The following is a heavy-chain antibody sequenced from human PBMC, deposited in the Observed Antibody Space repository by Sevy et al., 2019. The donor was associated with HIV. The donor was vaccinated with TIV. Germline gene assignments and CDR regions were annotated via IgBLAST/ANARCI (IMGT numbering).Heavy chain of an antibody. Sequence: SETLSLTCTVSGGSISSSSYYWGWIRQPPGKGLEWIGSIYYSGSTYYNPSLKSRVTISVDTSKNRFSLKLSSVTAADTAVYYCARHQPHIVVVTARRNPCFDYWGQGTLVTVSS. V-gene: IGHV4-39*01. D-gene: IGHD2-21*02. CDR3: ARHQPHIVVVTARRNPCFDY. CDR1: GGSISSSSYY. CDR2: IYYSGST. J-gene: IGHJ4*02.